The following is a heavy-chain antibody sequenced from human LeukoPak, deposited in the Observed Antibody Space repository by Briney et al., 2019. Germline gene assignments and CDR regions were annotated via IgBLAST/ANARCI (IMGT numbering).Heavy chain of an antibody. CDR2: INPNSGGT. D-gene: IGHD2-2*01. J-gene: IGHJ4*02. CDR1: VYTFTGYF. Sequence: ASVKVSFKAAVYTFTGYFMHLVGQAPGQGLEWMGWINPNSGGTNYAQKFQGRVTMTRDTSISTAYMELSRLRSDKTGVYYSARSMVDRSSTSCFLHWGRGPVVTVSS. V-gene: IGHV1-2*02. CDR3: ARSMVDRSSTSCFLH.